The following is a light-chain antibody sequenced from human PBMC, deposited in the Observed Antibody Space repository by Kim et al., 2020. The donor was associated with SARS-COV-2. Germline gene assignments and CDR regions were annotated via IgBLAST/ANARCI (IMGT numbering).Light chain of an antibody. V-gene: IGKV3-15*01. CDR3: QQYNKWPLT. Sequence: VSPGERATLSCRASQSGSSNLAWYQQKPGQAPRLLIYGAFTRATGIPARFSGSGSATEFTLTITSLQSEDFAVYYCQQYNKWPLTFGGGTKVDIK. CDR2: GAF. J-gene: IGKJ4*01. CDR1: QSGSSN.